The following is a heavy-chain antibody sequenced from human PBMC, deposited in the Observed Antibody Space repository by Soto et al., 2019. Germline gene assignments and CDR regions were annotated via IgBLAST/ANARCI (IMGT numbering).Heavy chain of an antibody. D-gene: IGHD6-6*01. V-gene: IGHV3-23*01. Sequence: GGSLRLSCAASGFTFSSYAMSWVRQAPGKGLEWVSAISGSGGSTYYADSVKGRFTISRDNSKNTLYLQMNSLRAEDTAVYYCAKDSFEYSSSSSAWFDPWGQGTLVTVSS. CDR3: AKDSFEYSSSSSAWFDP. CDR2: ISGSGGST. J-gene: IGHJ5*02. CDR1: GFTFSSYA.